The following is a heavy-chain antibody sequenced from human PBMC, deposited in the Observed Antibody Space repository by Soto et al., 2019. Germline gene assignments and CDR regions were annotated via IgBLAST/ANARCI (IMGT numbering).Heavy chain of an antibody. CDR1: GGSISSYY. J-gene: IGHJ4*02. Sequence: SETLSLTCTVSGGSISSYYWSWIRQPPGKGLEWIGYIYYSGSTNYNPSLKSRVTISVDTSKNQFSLKLSSVTAADTAVYYCARDYPSFDYWGQGTLVTVSS. CDR3: ARDYPSFDY. V-gene: IGHV4-59*01. CDR2: IYYSGST. D-gene: IGHD3-16*02.